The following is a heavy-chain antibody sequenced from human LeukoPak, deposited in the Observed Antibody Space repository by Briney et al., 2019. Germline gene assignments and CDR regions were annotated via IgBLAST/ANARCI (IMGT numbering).Heavy chain of an antibody. CDR3: ASRIVGTPDYFDY. D-gene: IGHD1-26*01. V-gene: IGHV3-48*04. CDR2: ISTSSTTI. J-gene: IGHJ4*02. CDR1: GFTFSTYS. Sequence: GGSLRLSCAASGFTFSTYSMHWVRQAPGKGLEWVSYISTSSTTIYYADSVKGRFTISRDNAKNSLYLQLNSLRVEDTAVYYCASRIVGTPDYFDYWGQGTLVTVSS.